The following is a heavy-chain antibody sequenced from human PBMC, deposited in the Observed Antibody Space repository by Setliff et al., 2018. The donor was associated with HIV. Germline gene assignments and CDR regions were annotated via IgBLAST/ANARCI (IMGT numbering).Heavy chain of an antibody. D-gene: IGHD2-15*01. CDR3: ARGLYCSGGSCSFDY. CDR2: VYYTGST. V-gene: IGHV4-59*08. J-gene: IGHJ4*02. Sequence: PSETLSLTCIVSGGSIGSYYWSWIRQSPGKGLEWIGYVYYTGSTNYNPSLKSRVTISVDTSKNQSSLKLSSVTAADTAVYYCARGLYCSGGSCSFDYWGQGTLVTVSS. CDR1: GGSIGSYY.